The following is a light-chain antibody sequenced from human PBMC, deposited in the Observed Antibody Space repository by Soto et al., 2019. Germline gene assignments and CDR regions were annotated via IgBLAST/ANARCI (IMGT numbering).Light chain of an antibody. J-gene: IGKJ1*01. CDR2: DAS. CDR3: KQYKSYPWT. CDR1: PTISVW. V-gene: IGKV1-5*01. Sequence: DVQRTQSPSSLSASLGDRVTMTCRARPTISVWLAWYPQRPGKAPKLLISDASSLGSGVPSRFSGSGSGTEFTLTISSLQPDDFGSYYCKQYKSYPWTFGHGTEVDI.